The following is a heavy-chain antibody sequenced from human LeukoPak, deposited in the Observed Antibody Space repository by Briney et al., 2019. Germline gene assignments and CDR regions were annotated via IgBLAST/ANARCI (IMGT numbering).Heavy chain of an antibody. D-gene: IGHD3-22*01. J-gene: IGHJ4*02. CDR3: AGGYVKETFDY. CDR1: GGSFSGYY. V-gene: IGHV4-59*08. Sequence: SETLSLTCAVYGGSFSGYYWSWIRQPPGKGLEWIGYIYYSGSTNYNPSLKSRVTISVDTSKNQFSLKLSSVTAADTAVYYCAGGYVKETFDYWGQGTLVTVSS. CDR2: IYYSGST.